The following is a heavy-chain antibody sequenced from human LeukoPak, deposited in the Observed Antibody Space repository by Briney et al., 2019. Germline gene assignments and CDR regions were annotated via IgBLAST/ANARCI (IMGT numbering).Heavy chain of an antibody. D-gene: IGHD3-22*01. CDR2: INPNNGDT. CDR3: ARINLKTSGYYRLDY. V-gene: IGHV1-2*02. Sequence: GASVEVSCKASGYTFTGYYLHWVRQAPGQGLEWMGWINPNNGDTTYTQKFQGRVTMTGDTSITTAYMELSRLMSDDTAVYYCARINLKTSGYYRLDYWGQGTLVTVSS. CDR1: GYTFTGYY. J-gene: IGHJ4*02.